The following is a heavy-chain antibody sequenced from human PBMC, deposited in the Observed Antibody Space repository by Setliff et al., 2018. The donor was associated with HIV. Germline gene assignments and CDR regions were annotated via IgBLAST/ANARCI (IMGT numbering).Heavy chain of an antibody. J-gene: IGHJ4*02. D-gene: IGHD6-19*01. V-gene: IGHV3-11*01. CDR3: AKGSGAVAGRSFEY. CDR2: ISHSSSPR. CDR1: GFTFSDNY. Sequence: PGGSLRLSCSVSGFTFSDNYMGWIRLAPGKGLEWISSISHSSSPRHYADSVKGRFTISRDNAKNSLYLEMNRLRADDTAVYFCAKGSGAVAGRSFEYWGQGTLVTVSS.